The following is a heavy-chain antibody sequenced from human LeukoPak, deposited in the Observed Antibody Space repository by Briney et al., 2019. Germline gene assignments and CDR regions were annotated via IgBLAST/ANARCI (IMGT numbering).Heavy chain of an antibody. D-gene: IGHD3-22*01. V-gene: IGHV4-34*01. CDR1: GGSFSGYY. Sequence: SETLSLTCAVYGGSFSGYYWSWIRQPPGKGLEWIGEINHSGSTNYNPSLKSRVTISVDTSKNQFSLKLSSVTAADTAVYYCARGRNYDRSGYLSQPIDYWGQGTLVTVSS. CDR3: ARGRNYDRSGYLSQPIDY. J-gene: IGHJ4*02. CDR2: INHSGST.